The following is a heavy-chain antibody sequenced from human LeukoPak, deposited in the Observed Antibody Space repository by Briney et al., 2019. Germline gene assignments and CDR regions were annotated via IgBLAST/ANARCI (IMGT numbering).Heavy chain of an antibody. D-gene: IGHD3-10*01. CDR2: INYRGST. CDR3: ARYVVYGSGKYYFDY. CDR1: GGSISSSDYY. V-gene: IGHV4-39*01. Sequence: PSETLSLTCTVSGGSISSSDYYWSWIRQPPGKELEWIASINYRGSTYYNPSLKSRVTISVDTSKNQFSLRLGSVTAADTAVYFCARYVVYGSGKYYFDYWGQGSLVTVSS. J-gene: IGHJ4*02.